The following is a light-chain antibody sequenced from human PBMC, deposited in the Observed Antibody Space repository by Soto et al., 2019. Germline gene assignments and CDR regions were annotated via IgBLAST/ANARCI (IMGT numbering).Light chain of an antibody. CDR2: WAS. CDR3: QQYYTTPWR. CDR1: QSVLYSSNNKNY. Sequence: DIVMTQSPDSLAVSLGERATINCKSSQSVLYSSNNKNYLAWYQQKPGQPPKALIYWASTRESGVPDRFSGSGSGRDFTLTISSRQAEDVAVYYCQQYYTTPWRFGQGTKV. V-gene: IGKV4-1*01. J-gene: IGKJ1*01.